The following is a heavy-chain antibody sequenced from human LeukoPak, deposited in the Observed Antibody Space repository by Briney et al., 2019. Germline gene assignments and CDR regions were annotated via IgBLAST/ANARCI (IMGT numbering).Heavy chain of an antibody. CDR1: GYSISSVYY. D-gene: IGHD5-12*01. V-gene: IGHV4-38-2*02. J-gene: IGHJ4*02. CDR3: ASFRKWLRLPAGDD. CDR2: SYLSGST. Sequence: NPSGTLSFTCTVSGYSISSVYYWGWVRQPPGKGLGWIGSSYLSGSTYYNSSLKGRVTISVDTSKNQFSVKLSSVTAADTAVYSCASFRKWLRLPAGDDWGQGTLVTASS.